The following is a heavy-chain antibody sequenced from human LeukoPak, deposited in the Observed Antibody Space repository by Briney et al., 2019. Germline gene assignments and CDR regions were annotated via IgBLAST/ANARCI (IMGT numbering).Heavy chain of an antibody. Sequence: GGSLRLSCAASGFTLDDYAMPWVRQAPGKGLEWVSGISWNSGSIGYADSVKGRFTISRDNAKNSLYLQMDSLRAEDTALYYCAKDISSSPLYYFDYWGQGTLVTVSS. J-gene: IGHJ4*02. CDR3: AKDISSSPLYYFDY. D-gene: IGHD6-13*01. CDR1: GFTLDDYA. CDR2: ISWNSGSI. V-gene: IGHV3-9*01.